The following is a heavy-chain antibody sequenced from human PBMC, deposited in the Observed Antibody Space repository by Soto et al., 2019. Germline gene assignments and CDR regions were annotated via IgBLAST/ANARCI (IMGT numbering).Heavy chain of an antibody. CDR2: IKQDGSEK. J-gene: IGHJ4*02. CDR1: GFTFSSYW. Sequence: EVQLVESGGGLVQPGGSLRLSCAASGFTFSSYWMSWVRQAPGKGLEWVANIKQDGSEKYYVDSVKGRFTISRDNAKNTLYLQMNSLRAEDTAVYYCAKEAGRDEYYFDYWGQGTLVTVSS. D-gene: IGHD3-10*01. V-gene: IGHV3-7*03. CDR3: AKEAGRDEYYFDY.